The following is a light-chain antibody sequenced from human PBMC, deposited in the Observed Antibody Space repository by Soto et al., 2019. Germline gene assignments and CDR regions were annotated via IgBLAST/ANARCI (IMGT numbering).Light chain of an antibody. CDR3: QQYDQWWT. V-gene: IGKV3-15*01. Sequence: EIVMTQSPATLSVSPGERATLSCRASQNVLSNLAWYQQKPGQAPRLLIYGASTRATGLPARFSGSGSGTQYSLTISSLQSEDFGVYFCQQYDQWWTFGQGTKVDIK. J-gene: IGKJ1*01. CDR1: QNVLSN. CDR2: GAS.